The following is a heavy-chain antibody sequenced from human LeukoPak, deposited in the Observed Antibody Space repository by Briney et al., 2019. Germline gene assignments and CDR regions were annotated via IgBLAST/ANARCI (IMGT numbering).Heavy chain of an antibody. D-gene: IGHD3-9*01. CDR2: IIPIFGTA. J-gene: IGHJ6*04. CDR1: GGTFSSYA. CDR3: ASPLRYFSHGTDV. V-gene: IGHV1-69*06. Sequence: ASVKVSCKASGGTFSSYAISWVRQAPGQGLEWMGGIIPIFGTANYAQKFQGRVTITADKSTGTAYMELSSLRSEDTAVYYCASPLRYFSHGTDVWGKGTTVTVSS.